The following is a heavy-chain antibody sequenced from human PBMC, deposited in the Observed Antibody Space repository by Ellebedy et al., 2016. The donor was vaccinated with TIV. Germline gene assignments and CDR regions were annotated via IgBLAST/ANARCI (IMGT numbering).Heavy chain of an antibody. V-gene: IGHV3-23*01. CDR2: ISHTGSRT. Sequence: PGGSLRLSCAASGFTFNSYAMSWVRQAPGKGLEWVSTISHTGSRTYYANSVEGRFIISRDNSKRTVDLQMNGLRAEDTAIYFCAKDRTSGDGYWVFDFWGQGTLVTVST. J-gene: IGHJ4*02. CDR1: GFTFNSYA. D-gene: IGHD5-18*01. CDR3: AKDRTSGDGYWVFDF.